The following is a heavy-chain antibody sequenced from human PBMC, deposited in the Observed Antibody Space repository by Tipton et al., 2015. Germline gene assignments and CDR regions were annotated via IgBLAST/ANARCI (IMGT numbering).Heavy chain of an antibody. J-gene: IGHJ6*02. V-gene: IGHV3-48*02. Sequence: GSLRLSCTASGFTCSSYNLNWVRQAPGRGLEWIAYITKSGSTVSYADSVQGRFTISRDNAKNSLYLQMNSLRDEDTALYYCARESAAKLLFLQWGAYGLDVWGQGTTVSVSS. CDR3: ARESAAKLLFLQWGAYGLDV. CDR1: GFTCSSYN. D-gene: IGHD3-3*01. CDR2: ITKSGSTV.